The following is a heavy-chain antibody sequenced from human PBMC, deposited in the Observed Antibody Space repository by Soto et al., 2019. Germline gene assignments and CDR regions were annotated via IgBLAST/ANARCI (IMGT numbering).Heavy chain of an antibody. CDR2: TSYDENYT. J-gene: IGHJ4*02. V-gene: IGHV3-30*04. Sequence: QVQLVESGGGVVQPGRSLRLSCAASGFTFSGYAMHWVRQAPGKGLEWVAATSYDENYTYYAASVKGRFTISRDNSKNTLFLQMNSLRPEDTAMYYCARQGGSSGIWYFDYWGQGSLVTVSS. CDR3: ARQGGSSGIWYFDY. D-gene: IGHD6-6*01. CDR1: GFTFSGYA.